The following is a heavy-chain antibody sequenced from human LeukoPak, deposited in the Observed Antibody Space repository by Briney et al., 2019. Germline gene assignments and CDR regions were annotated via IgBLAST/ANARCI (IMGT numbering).Heavy chain of an antibody. CDR1: GFTFSNYA. V-gene: IGHV3-30*02. J-gene: IGHJ3*02. CDR2: IRYDGSNK. Sequence: GGSLRLSWAASGFTFSNYAVSWVRQAPGEGLESVAFIRYDGSNKYYADSVKGRFTISRDNSKNTLYLQMNSLRAEDTAVYYCGKVADAFDIWGQGTMVTVSS. CDR3: GKVADAFDI.